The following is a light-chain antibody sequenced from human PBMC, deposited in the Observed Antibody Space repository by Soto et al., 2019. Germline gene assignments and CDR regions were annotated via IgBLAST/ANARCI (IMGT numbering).Light chain of an antibody. CDR3: QQYGSSPPRT. J-gene: IGKJ1*01. Sequence: SPGTLSLSPGPSASVSWKAGQSVSNDYLAWYQQKPGQAPRLLIYGASSRATDVPERFSGSGSGAAFTPSISRLEHEDFAVYYCQQYGSSPPRTFGQGTKVDIK. V-gene: IGKV3-20*01. CDR2: GAS. CDR1: QSVSNDY.